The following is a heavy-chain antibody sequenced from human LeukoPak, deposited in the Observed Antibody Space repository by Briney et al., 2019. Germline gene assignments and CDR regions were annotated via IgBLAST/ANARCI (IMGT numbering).Heavy chain of an antibody. D-gene: IGHD2/OR15-2a*01. J-gene: IGHJ2*01. V-gene: IGHV4-4*07. CDR1: GGSISSYY. CDR2: IYTSGST. CDR3: AKESNSSDNWYFDL. Sequence: SETLSLTCTVSGGSISSYYWSWIRQPAGKGLEWIGRIYTSGSTDYNPSLKSRVTMSVDTSKNQFSLKLNSVTAADTAVYYCAKESNSSDNWYFDLWGRGTLVTVSS.